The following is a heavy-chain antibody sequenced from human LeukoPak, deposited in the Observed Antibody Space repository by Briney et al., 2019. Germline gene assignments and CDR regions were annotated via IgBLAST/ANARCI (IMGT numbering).Heavy chain of an antibody. CDR3: ARGYSSSWADAFDI. V-gene: IGHV1-18*01. J-gene: IGHJ3*02. Sequence: ASVKVSCKASGYTFTSYGISWVRQAPGLGLEWMGWISAYNGNTNYAQELQGRVTMTTDTSTSTAYMELRSLRSDDTAVYYCARGYSSSWADAFDIWGQGTMVTVSS. D-gene: IGHD6-13*01. CDR2: ISAYNGNT. CDR1: GYTFTSYG.